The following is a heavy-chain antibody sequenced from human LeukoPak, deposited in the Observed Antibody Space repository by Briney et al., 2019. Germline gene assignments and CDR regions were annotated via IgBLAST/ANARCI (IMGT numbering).Heavy chain of an antibody. D-gene: IGHD6-13*01. CDR2: ISAYNGNT. Sequence: GASVKVSCKASGYTFTSYGISWVRQAPGQGLEWMGWISAYNGNTNYAQKLQGRVTMTRNTSISTAYMELSSLRSEDTAVYYCARGRSIAAAVPGYWGQGTLVTVSS. J-gene: IGHJ4*02. CDR1: GYTFTSYG. V-gene: IGHV1-18*01. CDR3: ARGRSIAAAVPGY.